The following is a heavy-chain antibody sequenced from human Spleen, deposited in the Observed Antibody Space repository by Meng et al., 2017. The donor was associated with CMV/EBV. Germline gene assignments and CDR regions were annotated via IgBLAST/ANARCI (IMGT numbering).Heavy chain of an antibody. CDR1: GYSFTTYW. D-gene: IGHD3-10*01. CDR2: IFPDDSDT. CDR3: ARRYGSGSSPLDY. Sequence: GGSLRLSCKASGYSFTTYWIGWVRQMPGKGLEWMGIIFPDDSDTRYSPSFQGQVTISADKSLTTTYLQWSSLKASDTAIYYCARRYGSGSSPLDYWGQGSLVTVSS. V-gene: IGHV5-51*01. J-gene: IGHJ4*02.